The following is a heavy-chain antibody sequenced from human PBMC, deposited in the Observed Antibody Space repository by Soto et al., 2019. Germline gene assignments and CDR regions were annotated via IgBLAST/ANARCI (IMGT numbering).Heavy chain of an antibody. CDR3: AGHPKGSIAVADDYNWFDP. V-gene: IGHV4-39*01. Sequence: SETLSLTCTVSGGSISSSSYYWGWIRQPPGKGLEWIGSIYYSGSTYYNPYLKSRVTISVDTSKNQFSLKLSSVTAADTAVYYCAGHPKGSIAVADDYNWFDPWGQGTLVTVSS. J-gene: IGHJ5*02. CDR1: GGSISSSSYY. CDR2: IYYSGST. D-gene: IGHD6-19*01.